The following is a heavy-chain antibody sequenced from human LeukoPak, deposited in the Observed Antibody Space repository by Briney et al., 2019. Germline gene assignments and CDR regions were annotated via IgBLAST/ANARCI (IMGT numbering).Heavy chain of an antibody. CDR1: GYTFTDYY. J-gene: IGHJ4*02. Sequence: ASVKVSCKASGYTFTDYYIHWVRQAPGQGLEWMGWINPNSGGTNYAQKFQGRVTMTRDTSISTAYMELSRLRSDDTAVYYCARSPNCGGDCYTDYWGQGTLVTVSS. V-gene: IGHV1-2*02. CDR2: INPNSGGT. D-gene: IGHD2-21*02. CDR3: ARSPNCGGDCYTDY.